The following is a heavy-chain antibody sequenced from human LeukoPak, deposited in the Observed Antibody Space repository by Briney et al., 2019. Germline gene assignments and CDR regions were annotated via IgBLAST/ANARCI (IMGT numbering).Heavy chain of an antibody. J-gene: IGHJ6*03. CDR1: GYTFTSYD. D-gene: IGHD6-19*01. V-gene: IGHV1-8*01. CDR2: MNPNSGNT. CDR3: ARVYSSGWYYHYYYYMDV. Sequence: ASVKVSCKASGYTFTSYDINWVRQATGQGLEWMGWMNPNSGNTGYVQKFQGRVTTTRNTSISTAYMELSSLRSEDTAVYYCARVYSSGWYYHYYYYMDVWGKGTTVTVSS.